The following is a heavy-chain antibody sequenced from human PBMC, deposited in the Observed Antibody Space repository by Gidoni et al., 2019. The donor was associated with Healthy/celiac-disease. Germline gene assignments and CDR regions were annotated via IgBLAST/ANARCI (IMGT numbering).Heavy chain of an antibody. D-gene: IGHD2-21*01. Sequence: QVQLQESGPGLVKPSETLSLTCPVSGGSISSYYWSWIRQPPGKGLEWIGYIYYSGSTNYNPSLKSRVTISVDTSKNQFSLKLSSVTAADTAVYYCAREFPNDAFDIWGQGTMVTVSS. V-gene: IGHV4-59*01. CDR1: GGSISSYY. J-gene: IGHJ3*02. CDR2: IYYSGST. CDR3: AREFPNDAFDI.